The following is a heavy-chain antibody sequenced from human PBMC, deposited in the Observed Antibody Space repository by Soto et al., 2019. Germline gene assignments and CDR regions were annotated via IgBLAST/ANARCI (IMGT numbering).Heavy chain of an antibody. V-gene: IGHV1-18*04. CDR1: GYTFSSSA. D-gene: IGHD5-12*01. CDR3: ARDNGGYGTFDY. CDR2: ISSSGVT. J-gene: IGHJ4*02. Sequence: QVRLVQSGPEVKKPEASVKVSCKASGYTFSSSAISWVRQAPGQGPEWMGWISSSGVTNYAQNFQGRVTLTVDSSTTTAYMEVRSPSSADPAIDYCARDNGGYGTFDYWGQGTLVTFSS.